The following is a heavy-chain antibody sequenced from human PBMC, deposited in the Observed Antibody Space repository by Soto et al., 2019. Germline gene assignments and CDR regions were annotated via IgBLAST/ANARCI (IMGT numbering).Heavy chain of an antibody. CDR2: ISYDGSNK. V-gene: IGHV3-30-3*01. J-gene: IGHJ4*02. D-gene: IGHD3-22*01. CDR3: ARYYYDSSGSMRPWTGFDY. CDR1: GFTFSSYA. Sequence: GGSLRLSCAASGFTFSSYAMHWVRQAPGKGLEWVAVISYDGSNKYYADSVKGRFTISRDNSKNTLYLQMNSLRAEDTAVYYCARYYYDSSGSMRPWTGFDYWGQGTLVTVSS.